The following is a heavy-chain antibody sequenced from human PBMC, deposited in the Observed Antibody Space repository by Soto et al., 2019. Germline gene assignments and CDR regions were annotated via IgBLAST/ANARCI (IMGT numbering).Heavy chain of an antibody. CDR1: GGSISSYY. Sequence: SETLSLTCTVSGGSISSYYWSWIRQPPGKGLEWIGYIYYSGSTNYNPSLKSRVTISVDTSKNQFSLKLSSVTAADTAVYYCARVPWAYYGSGSYYNAPPYGMDVWGQGTTVTVSS. J-gene: IGHJ6*02. CDR2: IYYSGST. D-gene: IGHD3-10*01. CDR3: ARVPWAYYGSGSYYNAPPYGMDV. V-gene: IGHV4-59*01.